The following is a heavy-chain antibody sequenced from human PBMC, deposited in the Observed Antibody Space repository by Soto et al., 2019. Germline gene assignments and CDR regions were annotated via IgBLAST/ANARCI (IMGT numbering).Heavy chain of an antibody. CDR1: GYTLTGYD. D-gene: IGHD2-8*01. J-gene: IGHJ6*03. CDR2: MNPNSGNT. V-gene: IGHV1-8*01. Sequence: ASVKVSSKASGYTLTGYDINWVRQATGQGLEWMGWMNPNSGNTGYAQKFQGRVTMTRNTSISTAYMELSSLRSEDTAVYYCARTGRSNRANTYYYMDVWGKGTTVTVSS. CDR3: ARTGRSNRANTYYYMDV.